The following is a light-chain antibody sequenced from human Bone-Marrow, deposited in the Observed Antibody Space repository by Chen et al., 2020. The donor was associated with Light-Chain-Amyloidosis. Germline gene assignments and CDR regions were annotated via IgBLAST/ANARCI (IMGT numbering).Light chain of an antibody. V-gene: IGLV3-10*01. CDR1: EMTKKY. J-gene: IGLJ3*02. CDR2: EDT. Sequence: SYQVTQPPSVSVSPGQTARITCSGDEMTKKYVYWYQQQSGQAPVLFIYEDTKRSSGIPERFSGSSSGTMATLTISGAQVEDEADYYCFSTDSRGNHRVFGGGTRLTVL. CDR3: FSTDSRGNHRV.